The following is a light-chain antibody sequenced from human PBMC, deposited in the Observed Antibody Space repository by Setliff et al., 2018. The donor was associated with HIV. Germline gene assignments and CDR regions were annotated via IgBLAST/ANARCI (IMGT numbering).Light chain of an antibody. CDR3: CSYAGRYTPYV. V-gene: IGLV2-23*02. Sequence: SVLTRPASVSGSPGQSITLSCTGTSSDVGSYNLVSWFQQHPGKAPKLIIYEVSKRPSGVSSRFSGSKSGNTASLTISGLQAEDEADYYCCSYAGRYTPYVFGTGTKVTVL. CDR1: SSDVGSYNL. J-gene: IGLJ1*01. CDR2: EVS.